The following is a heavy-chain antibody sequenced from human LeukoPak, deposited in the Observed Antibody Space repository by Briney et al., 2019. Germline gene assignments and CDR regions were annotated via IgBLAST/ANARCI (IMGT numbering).Heavy chain of an antibody. D-gene: IGHD2-15*01. CDR1: GYSINNYW. CDR3: ARQEYCSGGSCYTWFDS. V-gene: IGHV5-51*01. CDR2: FYPADSDI. J-gene: IGHJ5*01. Sequence: GESLKISCKGSGYSINNYWIGWVRQMPGKGLEWMGIFYPADSDIRYSPSFQGQVTISADKSISTAYLQWSSLKASDTAMYYCARQEYCSGGSCYTWFDSWGQGALVTVSS.